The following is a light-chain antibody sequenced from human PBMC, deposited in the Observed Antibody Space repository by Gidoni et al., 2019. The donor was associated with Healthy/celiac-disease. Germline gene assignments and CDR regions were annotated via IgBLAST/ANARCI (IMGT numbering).Light chain of an antibody. Sequence: EIVMTQSPATLSVSPGERATLSCRASQSVSSNLAWYQQKPGQAPRLLIYGASTRATGIPARFSGSGSGTEFTLTISSLQSEDFAVYYCQQYNNWSEVTFGPXTKVDIK. J-gene: IGKJ3*01. CDR1: QSVSSN. V-gene: IGKV3-15*01. CDR3: QQYNNWSEVT. CDR2: GAS.